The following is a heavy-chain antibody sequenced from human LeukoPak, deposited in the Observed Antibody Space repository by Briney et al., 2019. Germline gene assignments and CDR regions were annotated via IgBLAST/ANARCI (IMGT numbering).Heavy chain of an antibody. D-gene: IGHD6-13*01. CDR2: IIPIFGTA. V-gene: IGHV1-69*13. CDR3: ARNSYSSSWFDP. J-gene: IGHJ5*02. CDR1: GGTFSSYA. Sequence: ASVKVSCKASGGTFSSYAISWVRQAPGQGLEWMGGIIPIFGTANYAQKFQGRVTITADESTSTAYMELSSLRSEDTAVYYCARNSYSSSWFDPWGQGTLVTVSS.